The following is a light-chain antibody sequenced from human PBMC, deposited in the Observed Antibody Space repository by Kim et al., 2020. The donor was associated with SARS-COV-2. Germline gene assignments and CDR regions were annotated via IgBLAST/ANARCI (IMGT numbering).Light chain of an antibody. CDR3: NSRDISGDHVL. V-gene: IGLV3-19*01. CDR2: GKY. CDR1: TLINFC. J-gene: IGLJ3*02. Sequence: HTVRPPCPGDTLINFCATLYHTRPGQAPVLVFYGKYHRPARLPSRFSGVASGNTAYLTITGAQAEDEAFYYCNSRDISGDHVLFAGGTQLTV.